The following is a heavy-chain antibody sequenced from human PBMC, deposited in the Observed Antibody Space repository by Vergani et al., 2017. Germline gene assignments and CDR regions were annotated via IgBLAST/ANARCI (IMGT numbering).Heavy chain of an antibody. V-gene: IGHV3-11*01. CDR3: ARAFGKYCSSISCYLGDSGP. Sequence: QMQLVESGGGLVKPGGSLRLSCAASGFTFSDYYMSWIRQPPGKGLEWVSYISSSGSTIYYADSVKGRFTISRDNAKNSPYLQMNSLRAEDTAIYYCARAFGKYCSSISCYLGDSGPWGQGTLVTVSS. J-gene: IGHJ5*02. CDR1: GFTFSDYY. D-gene: IGHD2-2*01. CDR2: ISSSGSTI.